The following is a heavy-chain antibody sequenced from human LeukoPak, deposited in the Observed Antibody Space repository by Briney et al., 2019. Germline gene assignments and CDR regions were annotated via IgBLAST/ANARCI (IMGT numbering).Heavy chain of an antibody. Sequence: SETLSLTCTVSGGSISSYYWSWIRQPPGKGLEWIGYIYYSGSTNYNPSLKSRVTISVDTSKNQFSLKLSSVTAADTAVYYCARFSHYYDSSGYANWFDPWGQGTLVTVSS. CDR2: IYYSGST. V-gene: IGHV4-59*01. J-gene: IGHJ5*02. CDR3: ARFSHYYDSSGYANWFDP. D-gene: IGHD3-22*01. CDR1: GGSISSYY.